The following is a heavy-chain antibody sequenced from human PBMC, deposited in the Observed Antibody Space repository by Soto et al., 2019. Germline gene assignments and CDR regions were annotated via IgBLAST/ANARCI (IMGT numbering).Heavy chain of an antibody. CDR2: IYYSGST. Sequence: QVQLQESGPGLVKPSQTLSLTCTVSGGSISSGGYYWSWIRQHPGKGLEWIGYIYYSGSTYYNPSLNGRVTISVDPSKNQFSLKLSSVTAADTAVYSCARLPLYSSSWYSGWFDPWGQGTLVTVSS. CDR3: ARLPLYSSSWYSGWFDP. D-gene: IGHD6-13*01. V-gene: IGHV4-31*03. CDR1: GGSISSGGYY. J-gene: IGHJ5*02.